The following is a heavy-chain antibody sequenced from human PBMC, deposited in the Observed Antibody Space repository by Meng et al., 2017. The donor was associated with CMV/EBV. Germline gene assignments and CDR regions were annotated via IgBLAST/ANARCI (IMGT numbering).Heavy chain of an antibody. CDR3: ASITRRYSSGWCVGSNGVQNDY. D-gene: IGHD6-19*01. CDR1: GGSFSGYY. CDR2: INHSGST. J-gene: IGHJ4*02. V-gene: IGHV4-34*01. Sequence: SQTLSLTCAVYGGSFSGYYWSWIRQPPGKGLEWIGEINHSGSTNYNPSLKSRVTISVDTSKNQFSLKLSSVTAADTAVYYCASITRRYSSGWCVGSNGVQNDYWGQGALVTVSS.